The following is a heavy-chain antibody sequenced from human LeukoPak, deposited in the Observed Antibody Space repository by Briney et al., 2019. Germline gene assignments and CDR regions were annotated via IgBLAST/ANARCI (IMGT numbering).Heavy chain of an antibody. CDR2: ISGSGDST. J-gene: IGHJ6*03. D-gene: IGHD5-12*01. CDR1: GFTFNSYA. V-gene: IGHV3-23*01. CDR3: AKSHRGYAPRRTYYYYMDV. Sequence: GGSLRLSCAASGFTFNSYALHWVRQAPGKGLEWVSAISGSGDSTYYADSAKGRFTISRDNSKNTLYLQMNSLRAEDTAVCYCAKSHRGYAPRRTYYYYMDVWGKGTTVTVSS.